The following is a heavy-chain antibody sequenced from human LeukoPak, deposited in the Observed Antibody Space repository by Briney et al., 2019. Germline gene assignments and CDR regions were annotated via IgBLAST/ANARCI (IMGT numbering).Heavy chain of an antibody. CDR3: ARRSLGGSSWDLDY. D-gene: IGHD6-13*01. V-gene: IGHV1-18*01. CDR1: GYTFTSYG. CDR2: NSAYNGNT. Sequence: ASVKVSCKASGYTFTSYGISWVRQAPGQGLEWMGWNSAYNGNTNYAQKLQGRVTMTTDTSTSTAYMELRSLRSDDTAVYYCARRSLGGSSWDLDYWGQGTLVTVSS. J-gene: IGHJ4*02.